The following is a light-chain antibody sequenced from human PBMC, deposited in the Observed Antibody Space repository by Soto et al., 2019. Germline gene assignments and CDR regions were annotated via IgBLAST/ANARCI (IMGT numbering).Light chain of an antibody. V-gene: IGLV2-14*01. CDR3: SPYTSSSTYV. J-gene: IGLJ1*01. CDR2: EVS. CDR1: SSDVGGYNY. Sequence: QSVLTQPASVAGSLGQSITISCTGTSSDVGGYNYVSWYQQLPGKAPRLMIYEVSNRPSGVSNRFSGSKSGNTASLTISGLQAEDEADYYCSPYTSSSTYVFGTGTKSPS.